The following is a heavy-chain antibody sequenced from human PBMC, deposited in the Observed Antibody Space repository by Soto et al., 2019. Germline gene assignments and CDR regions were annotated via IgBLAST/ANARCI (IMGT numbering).Heavy chain of an antibody. CDR2: ISYSGNT. Sequence: WETLSLTCTVSGGSIISGYWSWIRQPPGKGLEWIGYISYSGNTNYNPSLKSRVTMSVDTPKNQFSLRLSSVTTAGTAVYYCAGLRGYAGSPIDYWGQGTLVTVSS. D-gene: IGHD2-15*01. J-gene: IGHJ4*02. V-gene: IGHV4-59*01. CDR1: GGSIISGY. CDR3: AGLRGYAGSPIDY.